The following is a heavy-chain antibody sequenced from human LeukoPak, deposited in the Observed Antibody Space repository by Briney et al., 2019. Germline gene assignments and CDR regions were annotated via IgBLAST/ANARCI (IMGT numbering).Heavy chain of an antibody. D-gene: IGHD2-15*01. CDR3: ARPSMVQETNIAAFDS. V-gene: IGHV3-48*02. CDR1: GFTFSRYS. Sequence: GGSLRLSCAASGFTFSRYSMSWVRQAPGKGLGWVSYISSSSSMYYAGSVKGRFTISRDDAKNSLYLQVNSLRDEDTAVYYCARPSMVQETNIAAFDSWGQGTLVTVSS. CDR2: ISSSSSM. J-gene: IGHJ4*02.